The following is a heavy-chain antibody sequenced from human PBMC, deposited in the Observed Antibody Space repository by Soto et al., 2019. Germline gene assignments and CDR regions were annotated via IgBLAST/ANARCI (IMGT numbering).Heavy chain of an antibody. CDR2: IYWDDDK. CDR1: GFSLSTSGVG. CDR3: AHLTTYYYDSSGCIDY. V-gene: IGHV2-5*02. J-gene: IGHJ4*02. Sequence: QITLKESGPTLVKPTQTLTLTCTFSGFSLSTSGVGVGWIRQPPGKALEWLALIYWDDDKRYSPSLKSRLTITKDTAKNQVVLTMTNMDPVDTDTYYCAHLTTYYYDSSGCIDYWGQGTLVTVSS. D-gene: IGHD3-22*01.